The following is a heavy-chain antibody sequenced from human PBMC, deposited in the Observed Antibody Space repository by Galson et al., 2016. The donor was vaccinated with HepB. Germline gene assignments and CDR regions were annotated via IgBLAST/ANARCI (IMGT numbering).Heavy chain of an antibody. Sequence: QSGAEVTKPGESLKISCKGSGYTFANYWIGWVRQMPGKGLEWMGMIYPGDSDTRYSPSFQGQVGMSVDKSISTAYLHWSSLQASDTAMYYCARRFLGLGNNGFDPWGQATLVTVSS. D-gene: IGHD3/OR15-3a*01. V-gene: IGHV5-51*01. CDR1: GYTFANYW. CDR3: ARRFLGLGNNGFDP. J-gene: IGHJ5*02. CDR2: IYPGDSDT.